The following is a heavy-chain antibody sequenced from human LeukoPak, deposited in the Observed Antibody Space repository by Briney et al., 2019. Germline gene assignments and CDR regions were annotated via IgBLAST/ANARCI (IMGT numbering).Heavy chain of an antibody. D-gene: IGHD3-9*01. CDR1: GDSISTSKSY. V-gene: IGHV4-39*02. CDR2: IYYTGNT. Sequence: PSETLSLTCTVSGDSISTSKSYWGWIRQPPLKGLEWVGSIYYTGNTYYNASLKSRVTISVDTSKNQFSLSLTSVTAADTAVYYCAREALYLLRYFDWLPNWFDPWGQGTLVTVSS. CDR3: AREALYLLRYFDWLPNWFDP. J-gene: IGHJ5*02.